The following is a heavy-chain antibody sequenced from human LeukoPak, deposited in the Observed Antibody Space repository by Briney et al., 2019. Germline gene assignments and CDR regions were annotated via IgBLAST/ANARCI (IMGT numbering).Heavy chain of an antibody. CDR2: IIPIFGTA. CDR1: GYTFTSYY. J-gene: IGHJ4*02. V-gene: IGHV1-69*05. Sequence: ASVKVSCKASGYTFTSYYMHWVRQAPGQGLEWMGGIIPIFGTANYAQKFQGRVTITTDESTSTAYMELSSLRSEDTAVYYCARSFSAGTGLGYWGQGTLVTVSS. D-gene: IGHD6-19*01. CDR3: ARSFSAGTGLGY.